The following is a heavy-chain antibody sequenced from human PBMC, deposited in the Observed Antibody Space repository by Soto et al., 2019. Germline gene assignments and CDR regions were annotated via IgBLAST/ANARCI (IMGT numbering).Heavy chain of an antibody. D-gene: IGHD3-9*01. Sequence: SETLSLTCTVSDDFISSYYWNWIRQPAGKGLEWIGRVSTNGATNYNPSLESRVTMSVDTSKNQFSLKLTSVTAADTAVYFCARADYEILTGSYAMDVWGQGTTVTAP. CDR1: DDFISSYY. J-gene: IGHJ6*02. V-gene: IGHV4-4*07. CDR3: ARADYEILTGSYAMDV. CDR2: VSTNGAT.